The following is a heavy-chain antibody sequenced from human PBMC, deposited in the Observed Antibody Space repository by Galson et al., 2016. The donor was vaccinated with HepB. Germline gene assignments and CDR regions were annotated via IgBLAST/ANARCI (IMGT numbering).Heavy chain of an antibody. Sequence: CAISGDSVSSNSAAWNWIRQSPSRGLEWLGRTYYRSKWYNDHAVSVKSRITINPDTSKNQFSLQLNSVTPEDTAVYYCARTNSETYGGGNFDYWGQGTLVTVSS. CDR2: TYYRSKWYN. J-gene: IGHJ4*01. D-gene: IGHD1-26*01. CDR1: GDSVSSNSAA. V-gene: IGHV6-1*01. CDR3: ARTNSETYGGGNFDY.